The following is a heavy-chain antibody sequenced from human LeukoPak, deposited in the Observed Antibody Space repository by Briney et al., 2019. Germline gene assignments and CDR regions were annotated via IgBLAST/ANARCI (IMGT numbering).Heavy chain of an antibody. CDR2: IIPIFGTA. Sequence: GASVKVSCKASGYTFSSYFMHWVRQAPGQGLEWMGRIIPIFGTANYAQKFQGRVTITTDESTSTAYMELSSLRSEDTAVYYCARYGDFGFDYWGQGTLVTVSS. V-gene: IGHV1-69*05. CDR3: ARYGDFGFDY. J-gene: IGHJ4*02. D-gene: IGHD4-17*01. CDR1: GYTFSSYF.